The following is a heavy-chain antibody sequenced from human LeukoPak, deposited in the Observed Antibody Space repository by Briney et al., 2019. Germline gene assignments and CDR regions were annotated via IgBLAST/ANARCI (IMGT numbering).Heavy chain of an antibody. J-gene: IGHJ4*02. D-gene: IGHD3-10*01. Sequence: SETLSLTCTVAGGSISSSSYYWGWIRQPPGKGLEWIGSIYYSGSTYYNPSLKSRVTMSVDTSKNQFSLKLSSVTAADTAVYYCARDRWFGELSNFDYWGQGTLVTVSS. CDR2: IYYSGST. V-gene: IGHV4-39*07. CDR3: ARDRWFGELSNFDY. CDR1: GGSISSSSYY.